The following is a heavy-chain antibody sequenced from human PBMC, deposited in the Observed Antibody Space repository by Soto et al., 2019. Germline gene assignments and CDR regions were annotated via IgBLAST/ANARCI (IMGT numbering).Heavy chain of an antibody. Sequence: QVQVMQSGAEVKKPGDSVKVSCKTSGYIFSDYGINWVRQAPGQGLEWMGWISGYSGNANLAQKFQGRVTMTTDKSTRTAYMELRRLRSDDTAVYYCAKRTSGTMWGESDYWGQGTLVTVSS. CDR1: GYIFSDYG. CDR3: AKRTSGTMWGESDY. CDR2: ISGYSGNA. V-gene: IGHV1-18*04. D-gene: IGHD3-10*02. J-gene: IGHJ4*02.